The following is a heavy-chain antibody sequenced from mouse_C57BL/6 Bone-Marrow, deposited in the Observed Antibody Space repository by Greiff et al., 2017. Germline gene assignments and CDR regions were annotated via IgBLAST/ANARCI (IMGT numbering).Heavy chain of an antibody. V-gene: IGHV1-64*01. CDR3: ARSVTTVASYYAMDY. D-gene: IGHD1-1*01. Sequence: VQLQQPGAELVKPGASVTLSCKASGYTFTSSWMHWVQQRPGQGLEWIGMIHPNSGSTNYNEKFKSKATLTVDKSSSPAYMQLSSLTSEDSAVYYCARSVTTVASYYAMDYWGQGTTVTVSS. CDR2: IHPNSGST. CDR1: GYTFTSSW. J-gene: IGHJ4*01.